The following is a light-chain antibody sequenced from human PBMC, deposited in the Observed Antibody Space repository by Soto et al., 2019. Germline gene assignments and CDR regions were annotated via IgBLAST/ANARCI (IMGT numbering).Light chain of an antibody. Sequence: IVSTHSPGTLSLSPLDRVILSFSASQTVPGNYLAWYHQKPGQAPRLLIHSASSRATGIPDRFSASGSGTDFTLTISRLEPEDFAVYYCQQYSASPRTFGQGTKVDIK. CDR3: QQYSASPRT. J-gene: IGKJ1*01. CDR2: SAS. V-gene: IGKV3-20*01. CDR1: QTVPGNY.